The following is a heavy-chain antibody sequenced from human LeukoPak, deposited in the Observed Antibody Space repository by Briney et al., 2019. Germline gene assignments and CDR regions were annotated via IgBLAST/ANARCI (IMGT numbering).Heavy chain of an antibody. V-gene: IGHV3-73*01. CDR3: ATPLDYYDSSGYHQGGD. CDR1: GFTFSGSA. CDR2: IRSKANSYAT. J-gene: IGHJ4*02. D-gene: IGHD3-22*01. Sequence: PGGSLRLSCAASGFTFSGSAMHWVRQASGKGLEWVGRIRSKANSYATAYAASVKGRFTISRDDSKNTAYLQMNSLRAEDTAVYYCATPLDYYDSSGYHQGGDWGQGTLVTVSS.